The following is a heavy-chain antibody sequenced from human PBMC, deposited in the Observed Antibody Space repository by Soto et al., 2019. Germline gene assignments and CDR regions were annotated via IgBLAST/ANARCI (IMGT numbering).Heavy chain of an antibody. CDR2: IKSKTDGGTT. V-gene: IGHV3-15*07. CDR3: NKVSDYGMDV. Sequence: EVQLVESGGGLVKPGGSLRLSCAASGFTFSNAWMNWVRQAPGKGLEWVGRIKSKTDGGTTDYAAPVKGRFTISRDDSQSTLYLQMNSLKAEDTAVYYCNKVSDYGMDVWGQGTTVTVCS. D-gene: IGHD3-10*01. CDR1: GFTFSNAW. J-gene: IGHJ6*02.